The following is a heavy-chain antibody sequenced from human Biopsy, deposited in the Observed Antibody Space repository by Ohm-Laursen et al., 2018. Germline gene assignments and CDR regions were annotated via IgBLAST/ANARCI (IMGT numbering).Heavy chain of an antibody. CDR3: ARDPGYDFWSGSDPFDI. CDR1: GYTFTAYG. D-gene: IGHD3-3*01. J-gene: IGHJ3*02. Sequence: ASVKVSCKTSGYTFTAYGISWVRQAPGQGLEWMGWISTYNDDTNIAQKFQGRVSMTTDTSTRTAYMELRSLRSGDTAIYFCARDPGYDFWSGSDPFDIWGQGTSVTVS. CDR2: ISTYNDDT. V-gene: IGHV1-18*04.